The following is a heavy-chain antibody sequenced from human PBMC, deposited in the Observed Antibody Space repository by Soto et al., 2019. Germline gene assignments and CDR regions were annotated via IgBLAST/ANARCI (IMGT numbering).Heavy chain of an antibody. J-gene: IGHJ6*03. CDR2: IRGSGDNR. CDR3: AKGPHPSAYYYMDV. V-gene: IGHV3-23*01. Sequence: GGSLRLSCATSGFIFSSYAMSWVRQAPGKGLEWVSTIRGSGDNRYYADSVKGRFTISRDNSKNTLFLEMNSLRAEDTATYYCAKGPHPSAYYYMDVWGKGTTVTVYS. CDR1: GFIFSSYA.